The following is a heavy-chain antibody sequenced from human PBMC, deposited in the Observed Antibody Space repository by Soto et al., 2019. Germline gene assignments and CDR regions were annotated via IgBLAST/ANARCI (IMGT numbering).Heavy chain of an antibody. V-gene: IGHV1-69*02. CDR3: AITYCRDNSCPRDFDF. Sequence: QVQVVQSGAEVKKPESSVKVSCKPSGGTFNTYTVNWVRLAPGHGLEWMGRFIPILDMANYAKKFQDRVTIPADRSTFTAYMELNSLTSDDTAVYYCAITYCRDNSCPRDFDFWGPGTRVTVSS. CDR2: FIPILDMA. CDR1: GGTFNTYT. D-gene: IGHD2-21*01. J-gene: IGHJ4*02.